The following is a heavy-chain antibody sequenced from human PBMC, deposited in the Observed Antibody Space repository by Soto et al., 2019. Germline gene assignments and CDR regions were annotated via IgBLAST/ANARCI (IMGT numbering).Heavy chain of an antibody. CDR2: IYYSGST. CDR1: GGSISSSSYY. CDR3: ARHHGGDCSNFDY. Sequence: PSETLSLTCTVSGGSISSSSYYWGWIRQPPGKGLEWIGSIYYSGSTYYNPSLKSRVTISVDTSKNQFSLKLSSVTAADTAVYYCARHHGGDCSNFDYWGQGTLVTVSS. D-gene: IGHD2-21*02. J-gene: IGHJ4*02. V-gene: IGHV4-39*01.